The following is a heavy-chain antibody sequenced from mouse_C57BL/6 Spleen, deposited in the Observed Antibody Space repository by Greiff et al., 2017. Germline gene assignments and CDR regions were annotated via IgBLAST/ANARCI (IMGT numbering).Heavy chain of an antibody. V-gene: IGHV6-6*01. D-gene: IGHD1-1*01. CDR1: GFTFSDAW. CDR3: TRRDYYGSPSYWYFDV. J-gene: IGHJ1*03. CDR2: IRNKANNHAT. Sequence: EVKVEESGGGLVQPGGSMKLSCAASGFTFSDAWMDWVRQSPEKGLEWVAEIRNKANNHATYYAESVKGRFTISRDDSKSSVYLQMNSLRAEDTGIYYCTRRDYYGSPSYWYFDVWGTGTTVTVSS.